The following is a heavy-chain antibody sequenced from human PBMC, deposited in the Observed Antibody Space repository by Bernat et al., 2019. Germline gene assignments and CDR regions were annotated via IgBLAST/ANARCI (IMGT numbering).Heavy chain of an antibody. CDR2: ISSSSSYT. J-gene: IGHJ5*02. V-gene: IGHV3-11*06. CDR3: ARDSSSWYPNWFDP. CDR1: GFTFSDYY. D-gene: IGHD6-13*01. Sequence: QVQLVESGGGLVKPGGSLRLSCAASGFTFSDYYMSWIRQAPGKGLEWVSYISSSSSYTNYADSVKGRFTISRDNAKNSLYLQMNSLRAEDTAGYYCARDSSSWYPNWFDPWGQGTLVTVSS.